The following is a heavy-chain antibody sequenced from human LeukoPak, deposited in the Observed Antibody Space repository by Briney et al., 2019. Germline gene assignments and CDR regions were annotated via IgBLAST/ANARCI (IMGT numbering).Heavy chain of an antibody. Sequence: GGSLKLSCAASGFTFSGSAVHWVRQAYGKGLEWVGRIRSKPNSYATAYAASVKGRFTISRDDSKNTAYLQMNSLKTEDTAVYYCTTREDTAMVAFDYWGQGTLVTVSS. D-gene: IGHD5-18*01. CDR1: GFTFSGSA. CDR3: TTREDTAMVAFDY. V-gene: IGHV3-73*01. CDR2: IRSKPNSYAT. J-gene: IGHJ4*02.